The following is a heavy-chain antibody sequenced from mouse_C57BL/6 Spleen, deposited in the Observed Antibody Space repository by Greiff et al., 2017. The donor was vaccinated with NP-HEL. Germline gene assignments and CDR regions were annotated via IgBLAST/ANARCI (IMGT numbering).Heavy chain of an antibody. Sequence: QVQLQQSGPELVKPGASVKISCKASGYAFSSSRMNWVKQRPGKGLEWIGRIYPGDGDTNYNGKFKGKATLTADKSSSTAYMQLSSLTSEDSAVYFCARVYYGAMDYWGQGTSVTVSS. J-gene: IGHJ4*01. CDR2: IYPGDGDT. D-gene: IGHD1-1*01. CDR3: ARVYYGAMDY. V-gene: IGHV1-82*01. CDR1: GYAFSSSR.